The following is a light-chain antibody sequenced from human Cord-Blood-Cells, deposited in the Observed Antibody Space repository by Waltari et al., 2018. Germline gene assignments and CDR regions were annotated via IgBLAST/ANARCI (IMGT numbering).Light chain of an antibody. CDR2: EVS. J-gene: IGLJ2*01. V-gene: IGLV2-14*01. Sequence: QSALTQPASVSGSPGQSITISCTGTSSDVGGYNYVSWYQQHPGKAPKLMIYEVSNRPSRVSNRFYGPKSGNPASLTIPGLQAEDEADYYCSSYTSSSTLEVFGGGTKLTVL. CDR3: SSYTSSSTLEV. CDR1: SSDVGGYNY.